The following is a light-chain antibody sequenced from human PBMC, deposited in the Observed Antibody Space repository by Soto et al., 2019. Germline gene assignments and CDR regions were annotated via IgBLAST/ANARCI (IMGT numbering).Light chain of an antibody. J-gene: IGLJ1*01. CDR2: DVT. CDR3: TSYTTSNTLV. Sequence: QSVLTQPASVSVSPGQSIAISCTGTSSDIGGYNYVSWYQQHPGKAPKLMIHDVTTRPSGVSNRFSGSKSGNTASLTISGLQAEDEADYYCTSYTTSNTLVFGAGTKVTVL. V-gene: IGLV2-14*01. CDR1: SSDIGGYNY.